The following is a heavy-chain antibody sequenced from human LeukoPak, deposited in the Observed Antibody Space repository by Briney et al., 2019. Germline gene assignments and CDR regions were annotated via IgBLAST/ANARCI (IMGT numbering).Heavy chain of an antibody. CDR1: GFIFTNYW. V-gene: IGHV3-74*03. CDR2: ISSDGSVT. J-gene: IGHJ4*02. D-gene: IGHD2-21*02. CDR3: VRGSLRLPRSTPDY. Sequence: GGSLRLSCAVSGFIFTNYWMHWVRQDPGKGLVWVSYISSDGSVTKYADSVKGRFTISRDNAVNTLYLQMNSLRVEVTAVYYCVRGSLRLPRSTPDYWGQGTLVTVSS.